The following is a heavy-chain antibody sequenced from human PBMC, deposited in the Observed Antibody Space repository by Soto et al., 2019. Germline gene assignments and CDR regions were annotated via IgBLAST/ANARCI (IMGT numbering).Heavy chain of an antibody. J-gene: IGHJ4*01. CDR2: ISGSGGST. Sequence: EVQLLESGGGLVQPGGSLRLSCAASGFTFSSYAMSWVRQAPGKGLEWVSAISGSGGSTYYAETEESRFTISRDNSHNTVYLEMTRLKAEDTAVYYCAKSDGAPGVSVVVLAATPFGYWGQGTLVTVSP. V-gene: IGHV3-23*01. D-gene: IGHD2-15*01. CDR3: AKSDGAPGVSVVVLAATPFGY. CDR1: GFTFSSYA.